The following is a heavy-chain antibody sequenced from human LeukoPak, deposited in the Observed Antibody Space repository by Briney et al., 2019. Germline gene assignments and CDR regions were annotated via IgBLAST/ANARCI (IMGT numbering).Heavy chain of an antibody. V-gene: IGHV3-20*04. J-gene: IGHJ3*02. CDR3: ARASSYLNWDDAFDI. CDR2: INWNGGST. CDR1: GFTFDDYG. D-gene: IGHD1-26*01. Sequence: GGSLRLSCAASGFTFDDYGMSWVRQAPGKGLEWVSGINWNGGSTGYADSVKGRFTSSRDNAKKSLYLQMNSLRAEDTALYYCARASSYLNWDDAFDIWGQGTLVTVSS.